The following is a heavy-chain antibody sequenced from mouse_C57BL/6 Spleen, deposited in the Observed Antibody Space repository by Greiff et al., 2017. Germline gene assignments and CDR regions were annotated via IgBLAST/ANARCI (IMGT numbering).Heavy chain of an antibody. Sequence: QVQLQQSGAELVRPGASVTLSCKASGYTFTDYEMHWVKQTPVHGLEWIGAIDPETGGTAYNQKFKGKAILTADKSSSTAYMELRSLTSEDSAVYYCTTSGDYYGSSYPVYFDYWGQGTTLTVSS. J-gene: IGHJ2*01. CDR2: IDPETGGT. CDR3: TTSGDYYGSSYPVYFDY. CDR1: GYTFTDYE. D-gene: IGHD1-1*01. V-gene: IGHV1-15*01.